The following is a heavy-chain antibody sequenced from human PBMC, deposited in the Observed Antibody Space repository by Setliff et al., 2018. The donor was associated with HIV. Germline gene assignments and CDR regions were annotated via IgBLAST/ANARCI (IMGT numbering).Heavy chain of an antibody. V-gene: IGHV1-46*01. D-gene: IGHD6-6*01. Sequence: ASVKVSCKASGNSFISHYIHWVRQVPGQGLYWMGIISPSDGSTVYTQKFQGRVTMTRDTSTSIVYMELSSLRSEDTAVYYCARSRVAARMDSWGQGTLVTVSS. J-gene: IGHJ4*02. CDR2: ISPSDGST. CDR3: ARSRVAARMDS. CDR1: GNSFISHY.